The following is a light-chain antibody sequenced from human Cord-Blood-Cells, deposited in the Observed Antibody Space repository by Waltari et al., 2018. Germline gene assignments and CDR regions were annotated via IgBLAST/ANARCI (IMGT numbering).Light chain of an antibody. CDR3: QQYYSTPYT. Sequence: EIVMTQSPDSLAVSLAERATINCKSSQSVLYSSNNKNYLACDQQKPGQPPKLLIYWAATRESGVPDRFSGSGSETDFTLTIISLQAEDVAVYYCQQYYSTPYTFGQGTKLEIK. V-gene: IGKV4-1*01. CDR2: WAA. J-gene: IGKJ2*01. CDR1: QSVLYSSNNKNY.